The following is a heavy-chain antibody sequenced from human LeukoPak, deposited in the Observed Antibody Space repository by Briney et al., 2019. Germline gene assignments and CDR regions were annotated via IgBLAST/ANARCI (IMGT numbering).Heavy chain of an antibody. CDR3: TTDQSGLLWFGELPRRFDY. CDR2: IKSKTDGGTT. V-gene: IGHV3-15*01. CDR1: GFTFSNAW. J-gene: IGHJ4*02. Sequence: GGSLRLSCAASGFTFSNAWMSWVRQAPGKGLEWVGRIKSKTDGGTTDYAAPVKGRFTISRDDSKNTLYLQMNSLKTEDTAVSYCTTDQSGLLWFGELPRRFDYWGQGTLVTVSS. D-gene: IGHD3-10*01.